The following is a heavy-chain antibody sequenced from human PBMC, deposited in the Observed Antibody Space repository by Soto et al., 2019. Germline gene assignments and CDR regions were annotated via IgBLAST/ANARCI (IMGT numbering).Heavy chain of an antibody. CDR3: ATWTSVHDTFDI. Sequence: GESQKISCKVSGCSFTNYWSTWVRQMSGKGLEWMGMIDPSDSYTNYSPSFQGNVTISADKSINTAYLQWGSLKASDTAIYYCATWTSVHDTFDIWGQGTMVTVSS. CDR2: IDPSDSYT. V-gene: IGHV5-10-1*01. J-gene: IGHJ3*02. CDR1: GCSFTNYW. D-gene: IGHD5-12*01.